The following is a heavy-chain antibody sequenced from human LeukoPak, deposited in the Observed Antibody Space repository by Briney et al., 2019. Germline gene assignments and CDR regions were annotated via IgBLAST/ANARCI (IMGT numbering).Heavy chain of an antibody. J-gene: IGHJ6*03. V-gene: IGHV3-48*04. D-gene: IGHD3-16*01. CDR2: ISPRSETI. Sequence: PGGSLRLSCATSGFSFNRRGTNWVRHPPGKGLEWVSYISPRSETIYYAESVKGRFTVSRDDSKDSLYLQMHTLRAEDTAVYYCARIDGPTVFTYYMDLWGKGTTVTVAS. CDR3: ARIDGPTVFTYYMDL. CDR1: GFSFNRRG.